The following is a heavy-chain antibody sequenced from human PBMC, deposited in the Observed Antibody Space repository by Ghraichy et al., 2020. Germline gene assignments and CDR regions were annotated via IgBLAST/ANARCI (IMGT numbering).Heavy chain of an antibody. CDR2: IKQDESER. D-gene: IGHD5-18*01. J-gene: IGHJ4*02. CDR3: VRDTAYFDF. Sequence: GSLRLSCEASGFSFSSYWMSWVRQAPGKGLEWMANIKQDESERYYMDSVKGRFTISRDNAKNSLYLQMNSLRVEDTAVYYCVRDTAYFDFWGQGTLVTVSS. V-gene: IGHV3-7*01. CDR1: GFSFSSYW.